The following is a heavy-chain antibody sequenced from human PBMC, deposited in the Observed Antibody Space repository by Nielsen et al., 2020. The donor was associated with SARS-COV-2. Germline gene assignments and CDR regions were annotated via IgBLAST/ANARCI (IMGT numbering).Heavy chain of an antibody. D-gene: IGHD3-10*02. Sequence: SETLSLTCTVSGCSISSGDYYWSWIRQPPGKGLEWIGYIYYSGSTYYNPSLRSRVTISVDTSKNQFSLKLSSVTAADTAVYYCARVASLFGDNPVDYWGQGTLVTVSS. CDR2: IYYSGST. J-gene: IGHJ4*02. CDR3: ARVASLFGDNPVDY. V-gene: IGHV4-30-4*08. CDR1: GCSISSGDYY.